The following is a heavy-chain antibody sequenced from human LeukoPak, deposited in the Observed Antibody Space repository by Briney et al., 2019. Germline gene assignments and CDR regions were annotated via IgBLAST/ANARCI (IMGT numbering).Heavy chain of an antibody. V-gene: IGHV3-11*01. CDR1: GFTFSDYY. Sequence: PGGSLRLSCAASGFTFSDYYMNWLRQAPGKGLEWVSYICDSGRTIYYADSVKGRFTISRDNAKNSVYLQMNNLGAEDTAVYYCARDRLGDYDHSGYYDKWGQGTLVTVSS. CDR2: ICDSGRTI. CDR3: ARDRLGDYDHSGYYDK. J-gene: IGHJ4*02. D-gene: IGHD3-22*01.